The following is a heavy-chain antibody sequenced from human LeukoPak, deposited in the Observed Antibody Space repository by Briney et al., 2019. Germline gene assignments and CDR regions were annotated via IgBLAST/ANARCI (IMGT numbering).Heavy chain of an antibody. Sequence: GGSLRLSCAASGFTFSSYEMNWVRQAPGKGLEWVSYISSSGSTIYRADSVKGRFTISRDNAKNSLYLQMNSLRAEDTAVYYCAKRVGTDLYYDFWSGYSYFDYWGQGTLVTVSS. V-gene: IGHV3-48*03. CDR2: ISSSGSTI. CDR3: AKRVGTDLYYDFWSGYSYFDY. CDR1: GFTFSSYE. D-gene: IGHD3-3*01. J-gene: IGHJ4*02.